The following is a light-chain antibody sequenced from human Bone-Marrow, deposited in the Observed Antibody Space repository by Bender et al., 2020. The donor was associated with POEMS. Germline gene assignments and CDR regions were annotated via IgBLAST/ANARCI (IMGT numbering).Light chain of an antibody. J-gene: IGLJ3*02. CDR2: EGT. CDR3: CSYAGSSSWV. CDR1: SGDIGAYIH. V-gene: IGLV2-23*01. Sequence: QSALTQPASVSGSPGQSITISCSGTSGDIGAYIHVSWYQQRPGKAPKLIIYEGTKRPSGVSDRFSGSKSGNTASLTISGLHPEDEADYYCCSYAGSSSWVFGGGTRLTVL.